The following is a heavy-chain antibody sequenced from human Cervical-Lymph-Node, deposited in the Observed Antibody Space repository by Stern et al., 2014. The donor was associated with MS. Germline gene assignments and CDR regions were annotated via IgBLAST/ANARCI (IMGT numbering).Heavy chain of an antibody. CDR3: ARHCGFRPGCIDY. D-gene: IGHD2-21*01. Sequence: EVQLVESGAEVKKPGESLKISCKGSGYSFTSYWIGWVRPMPGKGLEWMGLNYPGDSHTRYSPSFQGQVTISADKSISTAYLQWSSLKASDTAMYYCARHCGFRPGCIDYWGQGTLVTVSS. V-gene: IGHV5-51*01. J-gene: IGHJ4*02. CDR2: NYPGDSHT. CDR1: GYSFTSYW.